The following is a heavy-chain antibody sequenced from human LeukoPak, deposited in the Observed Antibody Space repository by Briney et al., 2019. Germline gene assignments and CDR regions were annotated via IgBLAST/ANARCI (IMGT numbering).Heavy chain of an antibody. CDR2: ISSSSSTI. D-gene: IGHD3-3*01. CDR1: GFTFSSYS. J-gene: IGHJ3*02. Sequence: GGSLRLSCAASGFTFSSYSMNWVRQAPGKGLEWVSYISSSSSTIYYADSVKGRFTISRDNAKNSLYLQMNSLRAEDTAVYYCARDRVAKISDFWSGLLGAFDIWGQGTMVTVSS. V-gene: IGHV3-48*04. CDR3: ARDRVAKISDFWSGLLGAFDI.